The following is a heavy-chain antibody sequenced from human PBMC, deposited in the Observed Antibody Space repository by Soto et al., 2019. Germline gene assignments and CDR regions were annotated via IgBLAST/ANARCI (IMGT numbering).Heavy chain of an antibody. CDR2: IYYSGST. V-gene: IGHV4-31*03. J-gene: IGHJ5*02. Sequence: PSETLSLTCTVSGGSISSGGYYWSWIRQHPGKGLEWIGYIYYSGSTYYNPSLKSRVTISVDTSKNQFSLNLSSVTAADTAVYYCARGVAPMVYAIRGAWFDPWGQGTLVTVSS. CDR1: GGSISSGGYY. CDR3: ARGVAPMVYAIRGAWFDP. D-gene: IGHD2-8*01.